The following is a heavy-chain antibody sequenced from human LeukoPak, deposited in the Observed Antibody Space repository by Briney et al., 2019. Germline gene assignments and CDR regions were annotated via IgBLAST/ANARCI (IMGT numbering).Heavy chain of an antibody. Sequence: GRSLRLSCAASGFTFSDYYMSWIRQAPGKGLEWVSYISSSGSTIYYADSVKGRFTISRDNAKNSLYLQMNSLRAEDTVVYYCARDVREPSPGGGWYARDWYFDLWGRGTLVTVSS. V-gene: IGHV3-11*04. CDR3: ARDVREPSPGGGWYARDWYFDL. CDR1: GFTFSDYY. D-gene: IGHD6-19*01. J-gene: IGHJ2*01. CDR2: ISSSGSTI.